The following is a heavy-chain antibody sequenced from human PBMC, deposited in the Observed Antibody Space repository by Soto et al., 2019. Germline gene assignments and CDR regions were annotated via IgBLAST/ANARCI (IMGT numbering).Heavy chain of an antibody. CDR1: GGSFSDYY. CDR2: INHSGST. J-gene: IGHJ4*02. CDR3: ARDQHCSGGDCYSFYY. D-gene: IGHD2-15*01. Sequence: QVQLQQWGAGLLKPSETLSLTCAVSGGSFSDYYWTWIRQSPGEGLEWIGEINHSGSTNYNPSLKSRVTISVDTPKNQFSLKLSSVTAADTAVYYCARDQHCSGGDCYSFYYWGQGTLVTVSS. V-gene: IGHV4-34*01.